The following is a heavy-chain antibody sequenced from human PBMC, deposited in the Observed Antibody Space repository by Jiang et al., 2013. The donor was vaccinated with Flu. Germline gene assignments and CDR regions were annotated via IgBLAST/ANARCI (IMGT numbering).Heavy chain of an antibody. CDR1: GYTFTNYG. Sequence: GAEVKKPGASVKVSCKTSGYTFTNYGITWVRQAPGQGLEWMGWISGYNGNTNSAQGLQGRVTMTTDTSTSTAYMELRNLRSDDTAVYYCARVPWVGATSGMDYWGQGTLVTVSS. V-gene: IGHV1-18*01. CDR3: ARVPWVGATSGMDY. J-gene: IGHJ4*02. D-gene: IGHD1-26*01. CDR2: ISGYNGNT.